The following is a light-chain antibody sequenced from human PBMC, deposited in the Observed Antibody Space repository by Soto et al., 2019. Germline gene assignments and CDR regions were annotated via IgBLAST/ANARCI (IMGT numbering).Light chain of an antibody. CDR2: GDS. CDR3: QSNDNGLSGSDV. Sequence: QSVLTQPPSVSGAPGQRVTISCTGSSSNIGAGYDVNWYQQLPETAPKLLIFGDSNRPSGVPDRFSGSKSGTSASLVITGLQADDEADYYCQSNDNGLSGSDVFGPGTHVTV. V-gene: IGLV1-40*01. CDR1: SSNIGAGYD. J-gene: IGLJ1*01.